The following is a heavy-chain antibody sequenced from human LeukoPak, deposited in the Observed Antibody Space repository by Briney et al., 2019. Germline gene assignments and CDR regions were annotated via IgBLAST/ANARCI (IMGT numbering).Heavy chain of an antibody. CDR1: GFIFSSYG. D-gene: IGHD6-6*01. Sequence: QSGGSLRLSCAASGFIFSSYGMHWVRQAPGKGLEWVAFLRYDGSNKYYADSVKGRFTISRDNSNNTLYLQMNSLRAEDTAAYYCAEDQGRSGSSLVDYWGQGSLVTVSS. V-gene: IGHV3-30*02. CDR2: LRYDGSNK. CDR3: AEDQGRSGSSLVDY. J-gene: IGHJ4*02.